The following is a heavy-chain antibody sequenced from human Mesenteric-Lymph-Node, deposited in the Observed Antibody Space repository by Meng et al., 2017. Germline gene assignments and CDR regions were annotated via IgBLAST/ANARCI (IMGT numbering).Heavy chain of an antibody. CDR3: ARLSNYDSTGRFDS. V-gene: IGHV4-59*01. CDR1: GGSIRSYF. Sequence: VRLQKSGPGLVNPPPTLSLTCPVSGGSIRSYFWSWIRQPPGKGLEWIGYIYYTGSTDSSPSLKGRVTTSVDTSKNQFSLNLSSVTAADTAVYYCARLSNYDSTGRFDSWGQGTLVTVSS. D-gene: IGHD3-22*01. J-gene: IGHJ4*02. CDR2: IYYTGST.